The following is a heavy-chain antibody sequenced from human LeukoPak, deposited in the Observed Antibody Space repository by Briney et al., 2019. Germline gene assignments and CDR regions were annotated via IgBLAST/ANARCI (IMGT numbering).Heavy chain of an antibody. V-gene: IGHV4-34*01. CDR1: GGSFSDYY. J-gene: IGHJ4*02. CDR3: ARGLDLGELSY. D-gene: IGHD3-16*02. Sequence: SETLSLTCAVYGGSFSDYYWSWIRQPPGKGLEWIGEINHSGSTNYNPSLKSRVTISVDTSKNQFSLKLSSVTAADTAVYYCARGLDLGELSYWGQGTLVTVSS. CDR2: INHSGST.